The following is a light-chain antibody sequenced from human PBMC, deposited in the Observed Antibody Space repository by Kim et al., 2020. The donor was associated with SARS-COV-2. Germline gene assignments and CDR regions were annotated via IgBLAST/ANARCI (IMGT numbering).Light chain of an antibody. CDR2: DAS. Sequence: SASVRDRVTITGRASRDISNYLAWYQQKPGKVPKLLIYDASTLQSGVPSRFSGSGSGTDFTLTISSLQPEDVATYYCQNYNSAVYTFGQGTKLEI. CDR1: RDISNY. J-gene: IGKJ2*01. CDR3: QNYNSAVYT. V-gene: IGKV1-27*01.